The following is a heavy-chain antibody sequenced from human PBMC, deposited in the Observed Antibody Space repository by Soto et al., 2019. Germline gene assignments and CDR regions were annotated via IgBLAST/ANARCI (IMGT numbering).Heavy chain of an antibody. Sequence: EVQLVESGGGLVQPGGSLRLSCAVSGVTVTSSYMSWVRQATGKGLEWVSFIYRDGSTYYADSVKGRFTISRDNSKNTLYLQMNSLRAEDTAVYYCARDSVRYCRAGSCYYYYMDDWGKGTTVTVSS. CDR2: IYRDGST. V-gene: IGHV3-53*04. D-gene: IGHD2-15*01. CDR3: ARDSVRYCRAGSCYYYYMDD. J-gene: IGHJ6*03. CDR1: GVTVTSSY.